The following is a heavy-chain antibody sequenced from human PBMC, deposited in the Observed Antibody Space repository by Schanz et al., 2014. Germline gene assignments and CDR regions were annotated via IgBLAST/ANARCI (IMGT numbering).Heavy chain of an antibody. CDR2: ISSGGRNI. V-gene: IGHV3-21*01. CDR3: AKDPRRDYGDKPHTFDI. CDR1: GFIFSAYT. D-gene: IGHD4-17*01. J-gene: IGHJ4*03. Sequence: EVQLVESGGGLVKPGESLRLSCAASGFIFSAYTMNWVRQAPGKGLEWVSSISSGGRNISYADSLKGRFTISRDNSKNALYLQMSSLRAEDAALYYCAKDPRRDYGDKPHTFDIWGQGTLVTVSS.